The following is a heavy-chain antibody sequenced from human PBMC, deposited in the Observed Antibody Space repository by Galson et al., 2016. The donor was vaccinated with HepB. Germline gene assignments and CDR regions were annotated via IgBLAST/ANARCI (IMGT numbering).Heavy chain of an antibody. CDR3: ATRVITMIRGVVDY. V-gene: IGHV3-23*01. CDR1: GLTFSSYA. Sequence: SLRLSCAATGLTFSSYAMSWVRQAPGKELEWVSAFSGGNTKYADSVKGRFTISGDNSKNTVYLQMNSLRVEDTAVYYCATRVITMIRGVVDYWGQGTLVTVSS. D-gene: IGHD3-10*01. CDR2: FSGGNT. J-gene: IGHJ4*02.